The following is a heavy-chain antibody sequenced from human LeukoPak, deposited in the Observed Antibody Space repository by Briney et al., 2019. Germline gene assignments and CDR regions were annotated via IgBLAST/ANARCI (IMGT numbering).Heavy chain of an antibody. Sequence: GGSLRLSCAASGFTFSSYAMRWVRQAPGKGLEWVSAISGSGGSTYYADSVKGRFTISRDNSKNTLYLQMNSLRAEDTAVYYCAKEGFYYYGSGSYYKGFDYWGQGTLVTVSS. CDR1: GFTFSSYA. D-gene: IGHD3-10*01. J-gene: IGHJ4*02. V-gene: IGHV3-23*01. CDR2: ISGSGGST. CDR3: AKEGFYYYGSGSYYKGFDY.